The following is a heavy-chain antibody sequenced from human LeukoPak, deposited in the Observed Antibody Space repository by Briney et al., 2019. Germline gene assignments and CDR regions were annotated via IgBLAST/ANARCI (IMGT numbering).Heavy chain of an antibody. CDR2: ISGSGGST. Sequence: QTGGSLRLSCAASGFTFSSYAMSWVRQAPGKGLEWVSAISGSGGSTYYADSVKGRFTISRDNSKNTLYLQMNSLRAEDTAVYYCAKDSSSHPEYFQHWGQGTLVTVSS. D-gene: IGHD6-13*01. J-gene: IGHJ1*01. CDR1: GFTFSSYA. V-gene: IGHV3-23*01. CDR3: AKDSSSHPEYFQH.